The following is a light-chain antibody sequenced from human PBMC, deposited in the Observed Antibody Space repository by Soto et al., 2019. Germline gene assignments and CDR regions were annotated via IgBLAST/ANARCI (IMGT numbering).Light chain of an antibody. V-gene: IGLV1-40*01. CDR2: GNT. CDR3: QSYDSSLTVV. J-gene: IGLJ2*01. Sequence: QSVLTQPPSVSGAPGQRVTISCTGRSSNIGAGYDVHWYQQFPGTTPKFLIYGNTNRPSGVPDRFSASKSGPSASLDITGLQAEDEAEYFCQSYDSSLTVVFGGGTQLTVL. CDR1: SSNIGAGYD.